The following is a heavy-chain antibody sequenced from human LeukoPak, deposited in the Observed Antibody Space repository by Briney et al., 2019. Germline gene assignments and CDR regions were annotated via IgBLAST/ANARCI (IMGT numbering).Heavy chain of an antibody. J-gene: IGHJ4*02. CDR3: AKVVGATPGPFDY. V-gene: IGHV3-23*01. Sequence: GGSLRLSCAAFGFTFSSYAMSWVRQAPGKGLEWVSAISGSGGSTYYADSVKGRFTISRDNSKNTLYLQMNSLRAEDTAVYYCAKVVGATPGPFDYWGQGTLVTVSS. CDR2: ISGSGGST. D-gene: IGHD1-26*01. CDR1: GFTFSSYA.